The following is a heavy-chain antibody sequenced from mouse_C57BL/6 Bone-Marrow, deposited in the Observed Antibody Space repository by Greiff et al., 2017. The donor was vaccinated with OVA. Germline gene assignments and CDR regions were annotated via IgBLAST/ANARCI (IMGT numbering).Heavy chain of an antibody. Sequence: LVESGPELVKPGASVKISCKASGYAFSSSWMNWVKQRPGKGLEWIGRIYPGDGDTNYNGKFKGKATLTADKSSSTAYMQLSSLTSEDSAVYFCARGTYYYGSSWGAMDYWGQGTSVTVSS. J-gene: IGHJ4*01. D-gene: IGHD1-1*01. CDR1: GYAFSSSW. V-gene: IGHV1-82*01. CDR2: IYPGDGDT. CDR3: ARGTYYYGSSWGAMDY.